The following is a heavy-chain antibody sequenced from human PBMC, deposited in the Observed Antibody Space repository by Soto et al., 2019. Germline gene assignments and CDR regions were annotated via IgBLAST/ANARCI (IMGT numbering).Heavy chain of an antibody. J-gene: IGHJ6*02. CDR3: VKERYAQLWLEDYGMDV. D-gene: IGHD5-18*01. Sequence: QVQLVESGGGVVQPGRSLSFSCAAPEFTFISYGLHGFRQPPGKGLEWVALISYDGTDKYYADSVKGRFTISRDNSKNTLYLQMSSLGPEDTAVYYCVKERYAQLWLEDYGMDVWGQGTTVTV. CDR1: EFTFISYG. V-gene: IGHV3-30*18. CDR2: ISYDGTDK.